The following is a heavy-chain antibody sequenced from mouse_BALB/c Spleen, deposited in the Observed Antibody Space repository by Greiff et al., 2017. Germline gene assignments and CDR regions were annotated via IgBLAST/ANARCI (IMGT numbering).Heavy chain of an antibody. CDR1: GFTFTDYY. V-gene: IGHV7-3*02. D-gene: IGHD4-1*01. CDR2: IRNKANGYTT. CDR3: ARKLGYYFDY. Sequence: EVMLVESGGGLVQPGGSLRLSCATSGFTFTDYYMSWVRQPPGKALEWLGFIRNKANGYTTEYSASVKGRFTISRDNSQSILYLQMNTLRAEDSATYYCARKLGYYFDYWGQGTTLTVSS. J-gene: IGHJ2*01.